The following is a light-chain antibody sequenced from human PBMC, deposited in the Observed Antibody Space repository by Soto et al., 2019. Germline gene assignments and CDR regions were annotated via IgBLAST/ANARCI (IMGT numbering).Light chain of an antibody. CDR2: EVT. Sequence: QSVLTQPASVSGSPGQSITISCIGTSSDIGAYNYVSWYQQHPGKVPKLMIYEVTNRPSGLSNRFSGSKSGNTASLTISGLQAEDEAEYFCSSYSGTSTLYVFGTGTKVTVL. CDR3: SSYSGTSTLYV. J-gene: IGLJ1*01. V-gene: IGLV2-14*01. CDR1: SSDIGAYNY.